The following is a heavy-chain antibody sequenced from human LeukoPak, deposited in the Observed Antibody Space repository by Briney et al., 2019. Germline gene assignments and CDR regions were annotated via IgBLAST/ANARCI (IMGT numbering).Heavy chain of an antibody. J-gene: IGHJ4*02. V-gene: IGHV3-30*03. CDR1: GFTFSSYG. Sequence: GGSLRLSCAASGFTFSSYGMHWVRQAPGKGLEWVAVISYDGSNKYYADSVKGRFTISRDNSKNTLYLQMNSLRAEDTAVYYCARGDDPILGTIDYWGQGTLVTVSS. CDR2: ISYDGSNK. CDR3: ARGDDPILGTIDY. D-gene: IGHD1-14*01.